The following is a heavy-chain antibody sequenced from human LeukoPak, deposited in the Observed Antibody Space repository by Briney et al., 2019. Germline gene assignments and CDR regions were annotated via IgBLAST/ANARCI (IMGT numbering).Heavy chain of an antibody. D-gene: IGHD4-17*01. CDR3: ARGHRRTVSTQGGFDY. V-gene: IGHV4-39*07. CDR2: INHSGST. Sequence: PSETLSLTCTVSGGSISSSSYYWGWIRQPPGKGLECIGEINHSGSTNYIPSLKSRVTISVDTSKNQFSLKLSSVTAADTAVYYCARGHRRTVSTQGGFDYWGQGTLVTVSS. CDR1: GGSISSSSYY. J-gene: IGHJ4*02.